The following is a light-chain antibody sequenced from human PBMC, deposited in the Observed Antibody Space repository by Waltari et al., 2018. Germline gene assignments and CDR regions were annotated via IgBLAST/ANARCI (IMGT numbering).Light chain of an antibody. CDR3: ALYMGSGIWV. V-gene: IGLV8-61*01. J-gene: IGLJ3*02. CDR2: KAN. CDR1: SGSLSTTSY. Sequence: QTVVTQEPSLSVSPGGTVTLTCAFSSGSLSTTSYATWYQQTPGQAPRTLVYKANARSSGGPDRFAGSILGNTAALTITGAEADDESDYCCALYMGSGIWVFGGGTRLTVL.